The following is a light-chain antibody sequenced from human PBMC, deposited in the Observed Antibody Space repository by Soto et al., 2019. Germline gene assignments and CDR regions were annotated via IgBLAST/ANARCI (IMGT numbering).Light chain of an antibody. CDR3: QQLNSYPIT. CDR1: QSIITW. J-gene: IGKJ5*01. Sequence: DIQMTQSPSSVSASVGDRVTITCRASQSIITWLAWYQQQPGKAPKLLIYAASSFQSGKKQRLSGRGSGKDFTLTISSLQPEDFATYYCQQLNSYPITFGQGTRLEIK. CDR2: AAS. V-gene: IGKV1-12*01.